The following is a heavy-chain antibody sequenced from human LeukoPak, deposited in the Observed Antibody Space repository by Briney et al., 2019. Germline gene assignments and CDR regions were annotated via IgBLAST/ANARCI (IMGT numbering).Heavy chain of an antibody. V-gene: IGHV1-46*01. CDR2: INPSSGTT. CDR3: ARDILNRYYYDSSGDLVY. D-gene: IGHD3-22*01. CDR1: GYTFTSYY. Sequence: ASVKVSCKASGYTFTSYYIHWVRQAPGQGLEWMGIINPSSGTTNYAQKLQGRVTMTTDTSTSTAYMELRSLRSDDTAVYYCARDILNRYYYDSSGDLVYWGQGTLVTVSS. J-gene: IGHJ4*02.